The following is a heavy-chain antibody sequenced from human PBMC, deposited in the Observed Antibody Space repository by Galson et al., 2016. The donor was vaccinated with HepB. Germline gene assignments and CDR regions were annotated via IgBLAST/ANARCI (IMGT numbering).Heavy chain of an antibody. V-gene: IGHV1-69*16. Sequence: SVKVSCKASGGTFSSYIISWVRQAPGQGLEWIGEFITVLGTTNYAPKFQGRVTITTDEATSTAYLDLTGLTSDDTAVYYCSRDRGQYFAFGGQGTQVTVSS. J-gene: IGHJ4*02. CDR2: FITVLGTT. CDR1: GGTFSSYI. CDR3: SRDRGQYFAF.